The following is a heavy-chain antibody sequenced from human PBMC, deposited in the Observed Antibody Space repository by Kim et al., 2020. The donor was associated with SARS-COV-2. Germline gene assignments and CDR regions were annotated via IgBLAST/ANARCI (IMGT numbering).Heavy chain of an antibody. D-gene: IGHD6-19*01. CDR3: AKDRRIAVAGYYYYGMDV. CDR2: ISYDGSNK. Sequence: GGSLRLSCAASGFTFSSYGMHWVRQAPGKGLEWVAVISYDGSNKYYADSVKGRFTISRDNSKNTLYLQMNSLRAEDTAVYYCAKDRRIAVAGYYYYGMDVWGQGTTVTVSS. CDR1: GFTFSSYG. J-gene: IGHJ6*02. V-gene: IGHV3-30*18.